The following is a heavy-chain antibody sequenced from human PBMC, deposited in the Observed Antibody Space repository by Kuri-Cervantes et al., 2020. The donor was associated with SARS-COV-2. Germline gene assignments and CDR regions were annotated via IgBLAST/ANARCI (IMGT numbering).Heavy chain of an antibody. CDR1: GGSISSYY. CDR3: ARELGVPAATYFDY. Sequence: GSLRLSCTVSGGSISSYYWGWIRQPPGKGLEWIGSIYHSGSTYYNPSLKSRVTISVDTPKNQFSLKLSSVTAADTAVYYCARELGVPAATYFDYWGQGTLVTVSS. J-gene: IGHJ4*02. D-gene: IGHD2-2*01. CDR2: IYHSGST. V-gene: IGHV4-38-2*02.